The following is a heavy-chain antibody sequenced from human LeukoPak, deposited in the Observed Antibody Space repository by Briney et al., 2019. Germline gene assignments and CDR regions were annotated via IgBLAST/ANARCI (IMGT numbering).Heavy chain of an antibody. CDR1: GFTFSSYG. Sequence: GGSLRLSCAASGFTFSSYGMHWVRQAPGKGLEWVAFIRYDGSNKYYADSVKGRFTISRDNSKNTLYLQMNSLRAEDTAVYYCARTYYYGSGSYRGLDYWGQGTLVTVSS. D-gene: IGHD3-10*01. V-gene: IGHV3-30*02. CDR2: IRYDGSNK. J-gene: IGHJ4*02. CDR3: ARTYYYGSGSYRGLDY.